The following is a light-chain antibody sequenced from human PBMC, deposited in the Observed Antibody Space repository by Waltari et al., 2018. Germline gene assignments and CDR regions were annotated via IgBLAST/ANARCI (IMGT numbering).Light chain of an antibody. J-gene: IGLJ3*02. CDR1: SGHSNYA. CDR2: VNSDGSH. CDR3: QTGGFGIWV. Sequence: QLLLTQSPSASASLGASVKLTCTLSSGHSNYAIAWHQQQPDKGPRYLMKVNSDGSHIKGDGIPDRFSGSSSGAERYLTISSLQSEDEADYYCQTGGFGIWVFGGVTKLTVL. V-gene: IGLV4-69*01.